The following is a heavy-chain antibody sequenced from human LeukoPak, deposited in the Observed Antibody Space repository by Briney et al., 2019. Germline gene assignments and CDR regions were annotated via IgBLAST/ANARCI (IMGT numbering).Heavy chain of an antibody. CDR3: ARYSGSYYYPPAWDL. CDR2: TSTSGGSA. CDR1: GFTFSNNA. J-gene: IGHJ4*02. V-gene: IGHV3-23*01. D-gene: IGHD1-26*01. Sequence: GGSLRLSCAASGFTFSNNAMSWVRQAPGKGLEWVSATSTSGGSAYYADSVKGRFTISRDNSKNTLYLQMDSLRADDTAVYYCARYSGSYYYPPAWDLWGQGTLVTVSS.